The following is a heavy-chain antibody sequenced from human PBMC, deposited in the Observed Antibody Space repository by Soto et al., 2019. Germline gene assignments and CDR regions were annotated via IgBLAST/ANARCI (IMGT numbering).Heavy chain of an antibody. J-gene: IGHJ4*02. D-gene: IGHD6-19*01. Sequence: QVQLQESGPGLVKPAETLSLTCSVSSGSISGYYWSWIRQPPGKGLEWIGYIYDTGSTKDNPSLKSRVTISIDTSKNQFSLRLSSVTAADTAVYYCAREQWLVRGVFDYWGQGTLVTVSS. CDR2: IYDTGST. CDR1: SGSISGYY. V-gene: IGHV4-59*01. CDR3: AREQWLVRGVFDY.